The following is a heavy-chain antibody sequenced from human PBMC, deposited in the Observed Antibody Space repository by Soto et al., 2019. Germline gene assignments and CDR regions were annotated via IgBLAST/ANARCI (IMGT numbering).Heavy chain of an antibody. Sequence: PSETLSLTCAVYGGSFSGYYWSWIRQPPGKGLEWIGEINHSGSINYNPSLKSRVTISVDTSKNQFSLKLSSVTAADTAVYYCARGPGLMVRGVPRLDYWGQGTLVTVSS. CDR2: INHSGSI. J-gene: IGHJ4*02. V-gene: IGHV4-34*01. D-gene: IGHD3-10*01. CDR3: ARGPGLMVRGVPRLDY. CDR1: GGSFSGYY.